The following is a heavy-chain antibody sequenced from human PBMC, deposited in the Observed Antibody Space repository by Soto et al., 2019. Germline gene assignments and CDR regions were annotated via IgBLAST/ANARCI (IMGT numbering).Heavy chain of an antibody. J-gene: IGHJ4*02. CDR3: TMVRGVIFYFDY. CDR1: GFTFSSYA. CDR2: ISGSGGST. V-gene: IGHV3-23*01. D-gene: IGHD3-10*01. Sequence: EVQLLESGGGLVQPGGSLRLSCAASGFTFSSYAMSWVRQSPGKGLEWVSAISGSGGSTYYADSVRGRFTISRDNAKNSLYLQMNSLRAEDTAVYYCTMVRGVIFYFDYWGQGTLVTVSS.